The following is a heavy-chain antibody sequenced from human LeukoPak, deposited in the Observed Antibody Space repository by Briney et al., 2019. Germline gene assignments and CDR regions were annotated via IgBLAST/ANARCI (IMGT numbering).Heavy chain of an antibody. V-gene: IGHV3-23*01. J-gene: IGHJ3*02. D-gene: IGHD3-10*01. CDR1: GFTFSSYA. CDR3: AKEITTMVRGVILGAFDI. CDR2: ISGSGGST. Sequence: GGSLRLSCAASGFTFSSYAMSWVRQAPGKGLEWVSAISGSGGSTYYADSVKGRFTISRDNSKNTLYLQMNSLRAEDTAVYYCAKEITTMVRGVILGAFDIWGQGTMVTVSS.